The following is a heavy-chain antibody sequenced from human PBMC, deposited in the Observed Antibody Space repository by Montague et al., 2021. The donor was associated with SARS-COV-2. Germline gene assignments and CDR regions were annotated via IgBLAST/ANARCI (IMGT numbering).Heavy chain of an antibody. CDR1: GGSFGDDH. D-gene: IGHD3-22*01. J-gene: IGHJ4*02. V-gene: IGHV4-34*01. CDR3: AGGHLSVSMIVVVFTSASYYFDY. Sequence: SETLSLTCGVYGGSFGDDHWSWIRQPPGKGLEWIGDIKQGGSTNYNPSLKSRVTISVDTSRNQFSLKLTSVTAADTAVYFCAGGHLSVSMIVVVFTSASYYFDYWGQGALVTVSS. CDR2: IKQGGST.